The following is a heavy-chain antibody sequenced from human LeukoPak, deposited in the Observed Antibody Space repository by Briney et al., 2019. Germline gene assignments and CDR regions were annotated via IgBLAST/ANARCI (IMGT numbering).Heavy chain of an antibody. CDR3: AARARWLLVSPSDY. CDR2: IIPIFNTA. CDR1: GGTSSNYA. Sequence: SVKVSCKASGGTSSNYAISWVRQAPGQGLEWMGGIIPIFNTANYAQKFQGRVTITAEKSTTTVYMELSSLRSEDTAVYYCAARARWLLVSPSDYWGQGTLVTVSS. J-gene: IGHJ4*02. V-gene: IGHV1-69*06. D-gene: IGHD5-24*01.